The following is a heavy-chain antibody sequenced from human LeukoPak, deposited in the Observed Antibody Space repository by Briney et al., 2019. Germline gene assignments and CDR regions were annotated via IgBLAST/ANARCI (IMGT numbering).Heavy chain of an antibody. D-gene: IGHD2-15*01. CDR1: GIAFSSYG. CDR2: IWFDGSNS. J-gene: IGHJ6*02. Sequence: GGSLRLSCTASGIAFSSYGMHWVRQAPGKGLEWVAVIWFDGSNSYYAGSVKGRFTISRDNYKNTLYLQMNSLRPEDTAIYYCARGYCSGDSCPKFFFYYNMDVWGQGTTVTVSS. V-gene: IGHV3-33*01. CDR3: ARGYCSGDSCPKFFFYYNMDV.